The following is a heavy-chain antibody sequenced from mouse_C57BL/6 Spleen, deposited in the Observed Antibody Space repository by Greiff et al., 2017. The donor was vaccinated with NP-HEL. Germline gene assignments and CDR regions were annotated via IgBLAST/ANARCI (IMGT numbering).Heavy chain of an antibody. V-gene: IGHV1-15*01. D-gene: IGHD1-1*01. Sequence: VKLVESGAELVRPGASVTLSCKASGYTFTDYEMHWVKQTPVHGLEWIGAIDPETGGTAYNQKFKGKAILTADKSSSTAYMELRSLTSEDSAVYYCTRPYYGSSGYFDVWGTGTTVTVSS. CDR1: GYTFTDYE. J-gene: IGHJ1*03. CDR3: TRPYYGSSGYFDV. CDR2: IDPETGGT.